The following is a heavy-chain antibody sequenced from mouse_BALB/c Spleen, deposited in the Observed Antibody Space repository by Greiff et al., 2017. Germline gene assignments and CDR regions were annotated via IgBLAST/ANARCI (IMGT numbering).Heavy chain of an antibody. Sequence: VQRVESGAELVRPGTSVKISCKASGYTFTNYWLGWVKQRPGHGLEWIGDIYPGGGYTNYNEKFKGKATLTADTSSSTAYMQLSSLTSEDSAVYFCARGTVGTMDYWGQGTSVTVSS. J-gene: IGHJ4*01. CDR2: IYPGGGYT. CDR1: GYTFTNYW. CDR3: ARGTVGTMDY. V-gene: IGHV1-63*02. D-gene: IGHD1-1*01.